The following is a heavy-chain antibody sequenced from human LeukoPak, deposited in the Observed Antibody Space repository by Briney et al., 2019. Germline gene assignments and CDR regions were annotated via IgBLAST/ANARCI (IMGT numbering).Heavy chain of an antibody. J-gene: IGHJ6*02. D-gene: IGHD5-18*01. CDR3: AREFGGTAMVPLSYYGMDV. Sequence: SVKVSCKASGGTFSSYAISWVRQAPGQGLEWMGGIIPIFGTANYAQKLQGRVTITADESTSTAYMELSSLRSEDTAVYYCAREFGGTAMVPLSYYGMDVWGQGTTVTVSS. CDR1: GGTFSSYA. V-gene: IGHV1-69*13. CDR2: IIPIFGTA.